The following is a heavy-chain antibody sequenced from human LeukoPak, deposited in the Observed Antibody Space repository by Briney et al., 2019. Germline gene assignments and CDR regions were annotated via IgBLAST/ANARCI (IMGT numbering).Heavy chain of an antibody. CDR2: ISAYNGNT. CDR1: GYTFTSYG. J-gene: IGHJ6*02. CDR3: AGDTPRYSSSWCGYYGMDV. D-gene: IGHD6-13*01. Sequence: GASVKVSCKASGYTFTSYGISWVRQAPGQGLEWMGWISAYNGNTNYAQKLQGRVTMTTDTSTSTAYMELRSLRSDDTAVYYCAGDTPRYSSSWCGYYGMDVWGQGTTVTVSS. V-gene: IGHV1-18*01.